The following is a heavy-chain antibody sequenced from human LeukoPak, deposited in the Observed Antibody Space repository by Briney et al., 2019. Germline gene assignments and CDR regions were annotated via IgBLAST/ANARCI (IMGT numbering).Heavy chain of an antibody. V-gene: IGHV3-48*01. D-gene: IGHD1-7*01. CDR2: IGSSSGNK. CDR3: ARDAGYNGNYYFDY. J-gene: IGHJ4*02. Sequence: GGSLRLSCVVSEFTFSSYSMNWVRQAPGKGLEWISYIGSSSGNKYYADSVGGRFTISRDNAKNSLFLQMNSLRAEDTAVYFCARDAGYNGNYYFDYWGQGTLVSVSS. CDR1: EFTFSSYS.